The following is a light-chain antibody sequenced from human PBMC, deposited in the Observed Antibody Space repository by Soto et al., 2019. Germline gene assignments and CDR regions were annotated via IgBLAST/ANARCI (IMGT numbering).Light chain of an antibody. CDR2: GAS. CDR3: QQYGSSPGT. J-gene: IGKJ1*01. CDR1: QSVSSSY. Sequence: EIVLTQSPGTLSLSPGERATLSCRASQSVSSSYLAWYQQKPGQAPRLLIYGASSRATGIPDRFSGSGSGTDFTLTINRLEPEDFAVYYCQQYGSSPGTFGQGTKVDIK. V-gene: IGKV3-20*01.